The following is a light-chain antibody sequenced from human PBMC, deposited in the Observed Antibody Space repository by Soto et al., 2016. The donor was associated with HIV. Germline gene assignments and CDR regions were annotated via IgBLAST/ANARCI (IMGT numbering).Light chain of an antibody. J-gene: IGLJ3*02. CDR1: NIGDRS. CDR3: QVWHSSSDHRV. CDR2: DDD. Sequence: SYELTQSPSVSVAPGETAGITCGGDNIGDRSVHWYQQRPGQAPVLVVYDDDDRPSGIPERFSGSNSGNTATLTISRVEAGDEADYHCQVWHSSSDHRVFGGGTKLTVL. V-gene: IGLV3-21*02.